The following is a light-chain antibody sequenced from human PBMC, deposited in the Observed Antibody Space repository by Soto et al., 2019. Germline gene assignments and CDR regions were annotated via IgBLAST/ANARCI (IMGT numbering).Light chain of an antibody. J-gene: IGLJ2*01. CDR1: SSNIGAGYV. CDR3: QSYDSSLSAVV. Sequence: QSVLTQPPSVSGAPGQRVTISCTGSSSNIGAGYVVHWYQQLPGTAPKLLIYGNINRPSGVPDRFSGSQSGTSASLAITGLQAEDEGDYYCQSYDSSLSAVVFGGGTKLTVL. CDR2: GNI. V-gene: IGLV1-40*01.